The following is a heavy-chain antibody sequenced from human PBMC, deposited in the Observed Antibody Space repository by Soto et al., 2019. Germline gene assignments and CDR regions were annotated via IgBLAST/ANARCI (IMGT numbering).Heavy chain of an antibody. CDR1: GGTFSSYA. CDR3: ARDLRWNYAWFDP. Sequence: QVQLVQSGAEVKKPGSSVKVSCKASGGTFSSYAISWVRQAPRQGLEWMGGIIPIFGTANYAQKFQGRVTITADESTSTAYMELSSLSSEDTAVYYCARDLRWNYAWFDPWGQGTLVTVSS. V-gene: IGHV1-69*12. D-gene: IGHD1-7*01. J-gene: IGHJ5*02. CDR2: IIPIFGTA.